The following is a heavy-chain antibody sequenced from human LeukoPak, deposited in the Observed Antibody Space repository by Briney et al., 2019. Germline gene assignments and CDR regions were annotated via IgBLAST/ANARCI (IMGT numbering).Heavy chain of an antibody. CDR2: ISPSGGST. J-gene: IGHJ4*02. V-gene: IGHV1-46*01. Sequence: ASVTVSCKASGYTFTNYYIHWVRQAPGQGLEWMGIISPSGGSTAYAQRFQGRVTVTRDTSTSTVYMELSSLRSEDTAVYYCARGPSQQDFDHWGQGTLVTVSS. CDR1: GYTFTNYY. CDR3: ARGPSQQDFDH. D-gene: IGHD2-15*01.